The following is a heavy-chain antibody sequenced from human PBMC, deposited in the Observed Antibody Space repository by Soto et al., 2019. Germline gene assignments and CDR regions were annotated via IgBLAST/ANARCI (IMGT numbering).Heavy chain of an antibody. Sequence: ASAKVSWKGSGYMSTGYGIRWVRQDPGKGLEWMGWISAYNGNTNYAQKLQGRVTMTTDTSTSTAYMELRSLRSDDTAVYYCARDRYNWNYGDYYYSGMDVWG. D-gene: IGHD1-7*01. CDR3: ARDRYNWNYGDYYYSGMDV. J-gene: IGHJ6*02. CDR2: ISAYNGNT. V-gene: IGHV1-18*01. CDR1: GYMSTGYG.